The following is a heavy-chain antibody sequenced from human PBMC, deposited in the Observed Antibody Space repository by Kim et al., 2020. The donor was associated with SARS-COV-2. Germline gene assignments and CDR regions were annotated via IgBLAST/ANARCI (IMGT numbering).Heavy chain of an antibody. CDR3: ASLGSIYYYDSSGYSENAFDI. CDR1: GFTFSSYA. CDR2: ISYDGSNK. J-gene: IGHJ3*02. D-gene: IGHD3-22*01. V-gene: IGHV3-30-3*01. Sequence: GGSLRLSCAASGFTFSSYAMHWVRQAPGKGLEWVAVISYDGSNKYYADSVKGRFTISRDNSKNTLYLQMNSLRAEDTAVYYCASLGSIYYYDSSGYSENAFDIWGQGTMVTVSS.